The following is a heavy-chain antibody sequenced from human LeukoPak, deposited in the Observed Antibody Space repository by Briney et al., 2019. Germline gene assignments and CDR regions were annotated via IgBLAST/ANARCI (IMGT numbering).Heavy chain of an antibody. D-gene: IGHD7-27*01. V-gene: IGHV3-23*01. CDR3: AVTPGVRGWGRFDY. J-gene: IGHJ4*02. CDR2: ISGSGGST. CDR1: GFTFSSYA. Sequence: GGSLRLFCAASGFTFSSYAMSWVRQAPGKGLEWVSAISGSGGSTYYADSVKGRFTISRDNSKNRLYLQMNSLRAEDTAVYYCAVTPGVRGWGRFDYWGQGTLVAVSS.